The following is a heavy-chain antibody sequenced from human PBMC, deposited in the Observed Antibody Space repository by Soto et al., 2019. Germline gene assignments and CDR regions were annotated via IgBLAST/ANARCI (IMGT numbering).Heavy chain of an antibody. V-gene: IGHV4-30-4*07. CDR3: ARYSIAARRGIDY. D-gene: IGHD6-6*01. CDR2: IYDTGST. Sequence: PSETLSLTCAVSGGSISSGSYYWTWIRQPPGKGLEWIGYIYDTGSTYYNPSLKSRVTISVDTSKNQFSLKLSSVTAADTAVYYCARYSIAARRGIDYWGQGTLVTVSS. CDR1: GGSISSGSYY. J-gene: IGHJ4*02.